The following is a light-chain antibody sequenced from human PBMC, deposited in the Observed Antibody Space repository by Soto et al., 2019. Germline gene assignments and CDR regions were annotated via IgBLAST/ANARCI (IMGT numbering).Light chain of an antibody. CDR2: EVS. CDR1: STDVGGYKY. Sequence: QSALTQPASVSGSPGQSIAISCTGTSTDVGGYKYVSWYQQHLGKAPKLMIYEVSNRPSGVSNRFSGSKSGNTASLTISGLQAEDEADYYCSSYTSSSTQYVFGTGTKLTVL. V-gene: IGLV2-14*01. J-gene: IGLJ1*01. CDR3: SSYTSSSTQYV.